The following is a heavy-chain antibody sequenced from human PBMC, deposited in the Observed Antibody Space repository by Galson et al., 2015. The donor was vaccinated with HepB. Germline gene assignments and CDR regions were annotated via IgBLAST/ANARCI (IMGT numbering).Heavy chain of an antibody. D-gene: IGHD3-22*01. CDR3: AREIYYYDSSGYYGNDAFDI. Sequence: SLRLSCAASGFTFSSYSMNWVRQAPGKGLEWVSSISSSSYIYYADSVKGRFTISRDNAKNSLYLQMNSLRAEDTAVYYCAREIYYYDSSGYYGNDAFDIWGQGTMVTVSS. CDR2: ISSSSYI. CDR1: GFTFSSYS. V-gene: IGHV3-21*01. J-gene: IGHJ3*02.